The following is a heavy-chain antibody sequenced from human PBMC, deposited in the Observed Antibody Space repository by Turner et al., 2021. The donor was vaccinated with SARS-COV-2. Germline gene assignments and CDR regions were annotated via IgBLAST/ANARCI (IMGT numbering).Heavy chain of an antibody. CDR1: GASISSGYY. J-gene: IGHJ4*02. D-gene: IGHD4-17*01. CDR2: IYYSGST. Sequence: QVQLQESGPGLLKPSQTLSLTCTVSGASISSGYYWSWIRQHPGKGLEWIGYIYYSGSTSYNPSLKSRITISLDTSKKQFSLKVTSVTAADTAVYYCARLTTVVSLPDSWGQGTLVTVSS. CDR3: ARLTTVVSLPDS. V-gene: IGHV4-31*03.